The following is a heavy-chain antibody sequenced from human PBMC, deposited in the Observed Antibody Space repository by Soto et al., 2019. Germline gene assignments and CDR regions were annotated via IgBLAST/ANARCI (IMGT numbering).Heavy chain of an antibody. CDR2: IYYSGST. Sequence: PSETLSLTCTVSGDSISPYYWSWIRQPPGKGLEWIGYIYYSGSTNYNPSLKSRVTISVDTSKNQFSLKLSSVTAADTAVYYCARVKRGAMAFYFDYWGQGTLVTVSS. V-gene: IGHV4-59*01. D-gene: IGHD3-16*01. J-gene: IGHJ4*02. CDR3: ARVKRGAMAFYFDY. CDR1: GDSISPYY.